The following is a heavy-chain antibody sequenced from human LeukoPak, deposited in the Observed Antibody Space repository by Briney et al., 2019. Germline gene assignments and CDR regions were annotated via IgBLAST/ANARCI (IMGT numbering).Heavy chain of an antibody. CDR2: ISGGGDTT. D-gene: IGHD6-19*01. CDR1: GFTFSSYA. V-gene: IGHV3-23*01. CDR3: AKATIEQWLVKVDSFDS. Sequence: GGSLRVSCAASGFTFSSYAMSWVRQAPGKGLEWVSSISGGGDTTYYADSVKGRFTISRDNSKNTLYLQMNSLRAEDTAIYYCAKATIEQWLVKVDSFDSWGQGTLVTVSS. J-gene: IGHJ4*02.